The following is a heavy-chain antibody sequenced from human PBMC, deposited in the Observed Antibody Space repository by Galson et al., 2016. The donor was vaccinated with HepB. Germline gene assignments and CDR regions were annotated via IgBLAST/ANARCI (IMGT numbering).Heavy chain of an antibody. J-gene: IGHJ5*02. CDR1: GFTFSSYR. V-gene: IGHV3-74*01. CDR3: GRDHSVVLTTAYNWFDP. Sequence: SLRLSCAASGFTFSSYRMHWVRQVPGKGLVWVSRINSDGTISNYADSVKGRFTISRDNAKNTLYLQMNSLRVEDTAVYYCGRDHSVVLTTAYNWFDPWGQGTLVTVSS. CDR2: INSDGTIS. D-gene: IGHD4-23*01.